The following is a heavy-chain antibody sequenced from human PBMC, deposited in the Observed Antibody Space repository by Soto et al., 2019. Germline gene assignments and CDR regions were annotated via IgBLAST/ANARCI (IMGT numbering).Heavy chain of an antibody. CDR3: AREGEYYYAD. CDR2: ISKDGSNK. V-gene: IGHV3-30-3*01. D-gene: IGHD3-16*01. Sequence: SGGGVVQPGRSLRLSCAASGFTFSTYAMHWVRQAPGKGLEWVAAISKDGSNKYYADSVKGRFTASRDNSKNTLYLQLNTLRAEDTAVYYCAREGEYYYADWGQGTLVTVSS. J-gene: IGHJ4*02. CDR1: GFTFSTYA.